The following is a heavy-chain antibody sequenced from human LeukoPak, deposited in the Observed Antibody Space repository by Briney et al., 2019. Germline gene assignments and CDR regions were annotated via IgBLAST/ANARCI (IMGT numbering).Heavy chain of an antibody. J-gene: IGHJ6*02. D-gene: IGHD5-18*01. V-gene: IGHV3-9*01. Sequence: PGGSLRLSCAASGFTFDDYAMHWVRQAPGKGLEWVSGISWNSGSIGYADSVKGRFTISRDNAKNSLYLQMNSLRAEDTALYYCAKDIGSDTAMVIEYYYYYGMDVWGQGTTVTVSS. CDR3: AKDIGSDTAMVIEYYYYYGMDV. CDR2: ISWNSGSI. CDR1: GFTFDDYA.